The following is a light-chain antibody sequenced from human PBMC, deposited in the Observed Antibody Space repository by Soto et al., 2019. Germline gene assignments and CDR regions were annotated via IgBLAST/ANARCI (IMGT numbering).Light chain of an antibody. CDR3: QQRSNWIT. V-gene: IGKV3-11*01. J-gene: IGKJ5*01. CDR1: QSVSSY. CDR2: DAS. Sequence: VLTHSPATLSLSPGERATLSCRASQSVSSYLAWYQQKPGQAPRLLIYDASNKATGIPARFSGSGSGTDFTLTISSLEPEDFAVYYCQQRSNWITFGQGTRLEVK.